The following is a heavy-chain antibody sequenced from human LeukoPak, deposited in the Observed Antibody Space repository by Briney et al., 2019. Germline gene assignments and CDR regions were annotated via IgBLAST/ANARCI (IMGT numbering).Heavy chain of an antibody. D-gene: IGHD6-13*01. CDR3: ARCRAVIAAPGALYAFDI. V-gene: IGHV3-48*01. J-gene: IGHJ3*02. CDR1: GFTFSSYS. CDR2: ISSSSSTI. Sequence: GGSLRLSCAASGFTFSSYSMNWVRQAPGKGLEWVSYISSSSSTIYYADSVKGRFTISRDNAKNSLYLQMNSLRAEDTAVYYCARCRAVIAAPGALYAFDIWGQGTMVTVSS.